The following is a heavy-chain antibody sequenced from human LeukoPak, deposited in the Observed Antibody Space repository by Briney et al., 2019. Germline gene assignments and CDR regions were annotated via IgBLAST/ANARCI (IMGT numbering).Heavy chain of an antibody. Sequence: PSETLSLTCTVSGGSISSSSYYWGWIRQPPGKGLEWIGSIYYSGSTYYNPSLKSRVTISVDTSKNQFSLKLSSVTAADTAVYYCARDLRGDTAMVDNWFDPWGQGTLVTVSS. CDR3: ARDLRGDTAMVDNWFDP. CDR1: GGSISSSSYY. D-gene: IGHD5-18*01. V-gene: IGHV4-39*07. J-gene: IGHJ5*02. CDR2: IYYSGST.